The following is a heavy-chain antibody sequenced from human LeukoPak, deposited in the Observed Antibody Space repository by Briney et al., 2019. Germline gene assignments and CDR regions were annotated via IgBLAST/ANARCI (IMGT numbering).Heavy chain of an antibody. D-gene: IGHD3-22*01. CDR1: GFTFSSYW. CDR2: INSDGSST. V-gene: IGHV3-74*01. Sequence: PGGSLRLSCAASGFTFSSYWMHWVRHAPGKGLVWVSRINSDGSSTSYADSVKGRFTISRDNAKNTLYLQMNSLRAEDTAVYYCARVGYYYDSSGYYVSAFDYWGQGTLVTVSS. CDR3: ARVGYYYDSSGYYVSAFDY. J-gene: IGHJ4*02.